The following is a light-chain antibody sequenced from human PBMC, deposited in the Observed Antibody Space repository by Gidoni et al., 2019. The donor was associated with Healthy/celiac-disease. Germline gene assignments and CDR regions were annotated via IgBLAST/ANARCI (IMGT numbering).Light chain of an antibody. V-gene: IGLV3-1*01. Sequence: SYELNQPPAVSVSPGQTASITCSGDKLGDKYASWYQQKPGQSPVLVLYQDTKRPSGIPERFSGSNSGNTATLTISGTQAMDEADYYCQAWDISTGGVFGGGTKVTVL. CDR1: KLGDKY. CDR3: QAWDISTGGV. J-gene: IGLJ2*01. CDR2: QDT.